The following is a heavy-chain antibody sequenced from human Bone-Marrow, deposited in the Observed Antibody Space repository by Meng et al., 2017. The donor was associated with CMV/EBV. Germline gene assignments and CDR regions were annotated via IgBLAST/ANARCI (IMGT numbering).Heavy chain of an antibody. CDR3: ARDGELLWFGENPTGFDP. CDR2: IRFDGSQK. J-gene: IGHJ5*02. Sequence: GESLKISCAASGFIFSDYGMHWVRWVRQAPGKGLEWVAFIRFDGSQKYYGDSVKGRFTISRDNSKNTLYLQMDSLRVDDTAVYYCARDGELLWFGENPTGFDPWGQGTLVTVSS. D-gene: IGHD3-10*01. CDR1: GFIFSDYG. V-gene: IGHV3-30*02.